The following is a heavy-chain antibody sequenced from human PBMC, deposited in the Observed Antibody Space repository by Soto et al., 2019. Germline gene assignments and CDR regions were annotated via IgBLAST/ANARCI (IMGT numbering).Heavy chain of an antibody. CDR3: AREGPAPYYYYGKDV. V-gene: IGHV1-18*01. CDR2: ISAYNGNT. J-gene: IGHJ6*02. Sequence: QVQLVQSGGEVKKPGASVKVSCKTSGYSFTTYGISWVRQAPGQGLEWMGWISAYNGNTNYAQKLQDRVTMTTDTPTSTAYMELRSLRSDDTAVYYCAREGPAPYYYYGKDVWGQGSPVTVSS. CDR1: GYSFTTYG.